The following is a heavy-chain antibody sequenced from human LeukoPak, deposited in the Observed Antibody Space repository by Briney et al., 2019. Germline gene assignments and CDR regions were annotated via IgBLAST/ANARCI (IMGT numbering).Heavy chain of an antibody. Sequence: PSETLSLTCAVSGTSISSSNWWSWVRQPPGRGLEWIGEIYHSGATNYNPSLKSRVTISVQKSKNQFSLELISVIAADTAMYYCVRSLGFEYYFDYWGRGNLVTVSS. J-gene: IGHJ4*02. V-gene: IGHV4-4*02. CDR1: GTSISSSNW. CDR3: VRSLGFEYYFDY. CDR2: IYHSGAT.